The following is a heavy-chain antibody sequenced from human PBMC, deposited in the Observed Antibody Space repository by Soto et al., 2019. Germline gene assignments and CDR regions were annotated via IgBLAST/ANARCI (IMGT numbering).Heavy chain of an antibody. V-gene: IGHV3-7*01. CDR3: ARDQFNQIFGEIYYYYYYMDV. CDR1: GFTFSSYW. Sequence: TGGSLRLSCAASGFTFSSYWMSWVRQAPGKGLEWVANIKQDGSEKYYVDSVKGRFTISRDNAKNSLYLQMNSLRAEDTAVYYCARDQFNQIFGEIYYYYYYMDVWGKGTTVTVSS. J-gene: IGHJ6*03. D-gene: IGHD3-3*01. CDR2: IKQDGSEK.